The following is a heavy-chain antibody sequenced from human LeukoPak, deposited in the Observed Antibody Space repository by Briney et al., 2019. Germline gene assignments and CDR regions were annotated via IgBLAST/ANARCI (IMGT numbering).Heavy chain of an antibody. Sequence: GGSLRLSCAASGFYFSSYAMSWVRQAPGKGLEWVSGISGSGISTYYADSLKGGFTISRDNSKNTLFLQMNSLRAEDTAVYYCAKDSDSSGYYHPFNYWGQGTLVTVSS. CDR3: AKDSDSSGYYHPFNY. D-gene: IGHD3-22*01. V-gene: IGHV3-23*01. CDR2: ISGSGIST. CDR1: GFYFSSYA. J-gene: IGHJ4*02.